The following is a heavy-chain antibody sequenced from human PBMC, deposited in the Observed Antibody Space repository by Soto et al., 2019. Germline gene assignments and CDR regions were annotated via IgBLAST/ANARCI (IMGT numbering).Heavy chain of an antibody. CDR2: INYNGGA. Sequence: VQLQQWGAGLLKPSETLSLTCAVYGGSFSDYYWSWIRLIPGKGLEWIGEINYNGGANYNPSLKSRVTMSVDTSKNQFSVKMRFVTAADTALYYCARPANADSASSGYHHDAFDIWGQGRKVTVSS. J-gene: IGHJ3*02. CDR1: GGSFSDYY. D-gene: IGHD3-22*01. CDR3: ARPANADSASSGYHHDAFDI. V-gene: IGHV4-34*01.